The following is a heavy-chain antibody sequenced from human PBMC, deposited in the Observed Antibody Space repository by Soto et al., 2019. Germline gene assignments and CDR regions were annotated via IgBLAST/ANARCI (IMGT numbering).Heavy chain of an antibody. J-gene: IGHJ4*02. CDR3: ARETRRMTTVTTSDY. D-gene: IGHD4-17*01. V-gene: IGHV4-31*03. Sequence: PSETLSLTCTVSGGSISSSIYYWGWIRQPPGMGLDWIGYIYYSGSTYYNPSLKSRVTISVDTSKNQFSLKLSSVTAADTAVYYCARETRRMTTVTTSDYWGQGTLVTVSS. CDR2: IYYSGST. CDR1: GGSISSSIYY.